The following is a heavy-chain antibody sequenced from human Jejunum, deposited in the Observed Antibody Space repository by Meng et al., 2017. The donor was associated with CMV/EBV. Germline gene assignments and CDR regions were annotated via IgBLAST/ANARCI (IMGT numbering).Heavy chain of an antibody. D-gene: IGHD3-3*01. V-gene: IGHV3-23*01. J-gene: IGHJ4*02. CDR2: VSGSGGSI. CDR3: EKAPYYDLWNGYYTSYFDY. Sequence: SVYAWSWGRHAKRRGLEGPSDVSGSGGSIFYADAMAGRFHISRDNSKNTLYLQMNSLRVEHTAVYYCEKAPYYDLWNGYYTSYFDYWGQGTLVTVSS. CDR1: SVYA.